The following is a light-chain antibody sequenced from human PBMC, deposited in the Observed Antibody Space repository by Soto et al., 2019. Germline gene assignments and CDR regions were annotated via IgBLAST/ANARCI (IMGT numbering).Light chain of an antibody. CDR2: GAS. Sequence: EIVLTQSPGTLSLYPGERATLSCWASQSVSSSYLAWYQQKPGQAPRLLIFGASSRATGIPDRFSGSGSGTDFTLTISRLEPEDFAVYYCQQYGSSPGITFGQGTRLEIK. CDR1: QSVSSSY. V-gene: IGKV3-20*01. CDR3: QQYGSSPGIT. J-gene: IGKJ5*01.